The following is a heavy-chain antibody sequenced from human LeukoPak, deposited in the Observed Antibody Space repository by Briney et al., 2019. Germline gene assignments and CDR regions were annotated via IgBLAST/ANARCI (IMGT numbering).Heavy chain of an antibody. J-gene: IGHJ4*02. CDR3: AKGESYIVVVPAAYEDY. D-gene: IGHD2-2*01. V-gene: IGHV3-23*01. CDR1: GFTFGSYA. Sequence: GGSLRLSCAASGFTFGSYAMSWVRQAPGKGLEWVSAISGSGGSTYYADSVKGRFTISRDNSKNTLYLQMNSLRAEDTAVYYCAKGESYIVVVPAAYEDYWGQGTLVTVSS. CDR2: ISGSGGST.